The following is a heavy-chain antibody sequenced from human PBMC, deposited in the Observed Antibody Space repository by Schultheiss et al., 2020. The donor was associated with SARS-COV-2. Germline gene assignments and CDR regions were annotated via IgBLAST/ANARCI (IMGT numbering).Heavy chain of an antibody. J-gene: IGHJ3*01. CDR3: AKGAVAGDDAFDL. CDR1: GFTFSSYD. CDR2: IGTAGDT. Sequence: GGSLRLSCAASGFTFSSYDMHWVRQATGKGLEWVSAIGTAGDTYYPGSVKGRFTMSRDNSRNTLYLQMHILRPEDTAVYYCAKGAVAGDDAFDLWGQGTLVTVSS. V-gene: IGHV3-13*01. D-gene: IGHD6-19*01.